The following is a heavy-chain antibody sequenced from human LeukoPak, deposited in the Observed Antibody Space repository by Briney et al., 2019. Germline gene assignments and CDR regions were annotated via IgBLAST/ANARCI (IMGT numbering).Heavy chain of an antibody. V-gene: IGHV3-33*06. CDR1: GFTFSSYG. CDR3: AKDYYCPAWGIDY. J-gene: IGHJ4*02. Sequence: GGSLRLSCAASGFTFSSYGMHWVRQAPGKGLEWVSVIWYDGSNKYYADSVKGRFTISRDNSKNTLYLQMNSLRAEDTAVYYCAKDYYCPAWGIDYWGQGTLVTVSS. CDR2: IWYDGSNK. D-gene: IGHD3-16*01.